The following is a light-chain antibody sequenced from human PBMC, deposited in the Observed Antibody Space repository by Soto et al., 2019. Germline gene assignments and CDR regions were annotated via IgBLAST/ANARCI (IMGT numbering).Light chain of an antibody. CDR2: AAS. CDR1: QGISSY. Sequence: IQLTQSPSSLSASVGDRVTITCRASQGISSYLAWYQQKPGKAPKLLIYAASTLQSGVPSRFSGSGSGTDFTLTISSLQPADFATYYCQQLNSYPRTFGQGTQVEIK. V-gene: IGKV1-9*01. J-gene: IGKJ1*01. CDR3: QQLNSYPRT.